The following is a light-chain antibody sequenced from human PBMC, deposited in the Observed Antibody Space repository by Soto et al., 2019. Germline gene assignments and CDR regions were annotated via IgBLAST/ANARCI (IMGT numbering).Light chain of an antibody. V-gene: IGLV2-8*01. CDR1: SSDIGGYNY. Sequence: QSALTQPPSASGSPGQSVTISCTGTSSDIGGYNYVSWYQQQPGKAPKLIIYEVTERPSGVPDRFSGSKSGNTASLTVSGLQAEDEADYYCSSFAGSNNLVFGGGTKLTV. J-gene: IGLJ2*01. CDR2: EVT. CDR3: SSFAGSNNLV.